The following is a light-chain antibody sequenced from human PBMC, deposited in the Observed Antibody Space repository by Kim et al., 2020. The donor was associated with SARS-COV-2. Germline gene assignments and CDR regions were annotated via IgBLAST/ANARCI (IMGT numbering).Light chain of an antibody. CDR2: GKN. J-gene: IGLJ2*01. CDR3: NSRDSNNNVL. Sequence: VALGQTVRITCQGDSLRSYYATWYRQKPGQAPILVIYGKNNRPSGIPDRFSGSSSGNTASLTITGTQAGDEADYYCNSRDSNNNVLFGGGTRLTVL. CDR1: SLRSYY. V-gene: IGLV3-19*01.